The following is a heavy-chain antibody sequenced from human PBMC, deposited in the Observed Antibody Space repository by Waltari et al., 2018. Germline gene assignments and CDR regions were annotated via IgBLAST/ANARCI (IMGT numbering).Heavy chain of an antibody. V-gene: IGHV3-23*01. D-gene: IGHD6-19*01. CDR1: GLSFSTYG. CDR3: ARAGYSSGIHDY. Sequence: EVQLLESGGGLVQPGGSLRLSCTASGLSFSTYGLTWVRQAPGKGLELVSSISPNSISTYYADSVKGRFTISRDNSKNTLYLQMNSLRAEDTAVYYCARAGYSSGIHDYWGQGTLVTVSS. J-gene: IGHJ4*02. CDR2: ISPNSIST.